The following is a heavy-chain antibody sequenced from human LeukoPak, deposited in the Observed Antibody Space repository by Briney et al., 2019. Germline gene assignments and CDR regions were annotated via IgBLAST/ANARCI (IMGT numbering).Heavy chain of an antibody. CDR3: ARDEVGAPPVPPGGGGDY. CDR2: MNPSGGST. D-gene: IGHD1-26*01. V-gene: IGHV1-8*01. J-gene: IGHJ4*02. Sequence: GASVKVSCKASGYTFTSYDINWVRQATGQGLEWMGWMNPSGGSTSYAQKFQGRVTMTRDTSTSTVYMELSSLRSEDTAVYYCARDEVGAPPVPPGGGGDYWGQGTLVTVSS. CDR1: GYTFTSYD.